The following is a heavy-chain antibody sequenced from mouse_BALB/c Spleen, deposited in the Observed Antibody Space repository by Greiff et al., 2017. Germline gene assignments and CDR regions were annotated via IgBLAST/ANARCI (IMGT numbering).Heavy chain of an antibody. J-gene: IGHJ2*01. CDR2: IDPETGGT. CDR3: TTYRYDANYFDY. V-gene: IGHV1-15*01. D-gene: IGHD2-14*01. CDR1: GYTFTDYE. Sequence: VQLVESGAELVRPGASVTLSCKASGYTFTDYEMHWVKQTPVHGLEWIGAIDPETGGTAYNQKFKGKATLTADKSSSTAYIELRTLTSEDSAVYYCTTYRYDANYFDYWGQGTTLTVSS.